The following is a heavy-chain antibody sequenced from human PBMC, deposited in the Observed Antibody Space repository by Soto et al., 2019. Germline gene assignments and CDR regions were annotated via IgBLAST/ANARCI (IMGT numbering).Heavy chain of an antibody. CDR1: GGSFSGYY. J-gene: IGHJ3*02. D-gene: IGHD6-19*01. CDR3: ARAYSSGWYHPYAFDI. Sequence: SETLSLTCAVYGGSFSGYYWSWIRQPPGKGLEWIGEINHSGGTNYNPSLKSRVTISVDTSKNQFSLKLSSVTAADTAVYYCARAYSSGWYHPYAFDIWGQGTMVTVSS. V-gene: IGHV4-34*01. CDR2: INHSGGT.